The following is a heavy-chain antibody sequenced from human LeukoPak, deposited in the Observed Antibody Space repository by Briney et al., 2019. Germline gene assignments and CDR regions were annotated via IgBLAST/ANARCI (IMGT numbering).Heavy chain of an antibody. Sequence: SETLSLTCTVSGGSISSYYWSWIRQPAGKGLEWIGRIHTSGSTNYNPSLKSRVTISVDKSKNQFSLKLYSVTAADTAVYYCASASSGYCSSTTCYATFDYWGQGTLVTVSS. J-gene: IGHJ4*02. CDR3: ASASSGYCSSTTCYATFDY. CDR2: IHTSGST. V-gene: IGHV4-4*07. CDR1: GGSISSYY. D-gene: IGHD2-2*01.